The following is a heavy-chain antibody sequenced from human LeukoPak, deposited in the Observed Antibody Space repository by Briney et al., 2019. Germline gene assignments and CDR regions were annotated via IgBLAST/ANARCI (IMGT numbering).Heavy chain of an antibody. J-gene: IGHJ4*02. CDR2: IYYSGST. V-gene: IGHV4-39*01. CDR3: ARPYDYSNYGAFDY. Sequence: PSETLSLTCTVSGGSISSSSYYWGWIRQPPGKGLEWIGSIYYSGSTYYNPSLKSRVTISVDTSKNQFSLKLSSVTAADTAVYYCARPYDYSNYGAFDYWGQGTLVTVSS. CDR1: GGSISSSSYY. D-gene: IGHD4-11*01.